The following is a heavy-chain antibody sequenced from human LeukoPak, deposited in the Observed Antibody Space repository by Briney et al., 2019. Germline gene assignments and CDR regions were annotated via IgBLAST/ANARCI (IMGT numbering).Heavy chain of an antibody. V-gene: IGHV3-53*01. CDR2: IYSGGST. CDR1: GFTFSSYA. J-gene: IGHJ4*02. CDR3: ATTYQYSSGFFDY. Sequence: GGSLRLSCAASGFTFSSYAMSWVRQAPGKGLEWVSVIYSGGSTYYADSVKGRFTISRDNSKNTLYLQMNSLRAEDTAMYYCATTYQYSSGFFDYWGQGTLVAVSS. D-gene: IGHD5-18*01.